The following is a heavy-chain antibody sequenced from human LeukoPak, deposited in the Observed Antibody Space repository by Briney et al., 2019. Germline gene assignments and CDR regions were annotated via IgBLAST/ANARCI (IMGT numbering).Heavy chain of an antibody. J-gene: IGHJ5*02. Sequence: WETLSLTCNVSGGSISSNTYFWGWIRRPPGKGLEWIGSIRYSGSTYYNPSLKSRVTISVDTSKNQFSLNLSSLTAADTAVYYCATSDTVSTYNWFDPWGQGTLVTVS. D-gene: IGHD5/OR15-5a*01. CDR3: ATSDTVSTYNWFDP. V-gene: IGHV4-39*01. CDR2: IRYSGST. CDR1: GGSISSNTYF.